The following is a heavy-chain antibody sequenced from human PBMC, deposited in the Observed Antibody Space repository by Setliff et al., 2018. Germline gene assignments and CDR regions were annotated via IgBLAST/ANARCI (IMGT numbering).Heavy chain of an antibody. D-gene: IGHD3-16*01. CDR1: GASISTHY. Sequence: PSETLSLTCTVSGASISTHYWSWIRQPPGKGLEWIGHTYYIGATNYNPSLKGRVTISVDTSKNQVSLKMNFVTAADTAVYYCARGGVLGTGDFDYWGQGTLVTV. CDR2: TYYIGAT. CDR3: ARGGVLGTGDFDY. J-gene: IGHJ4*02. V-gene: IGHV4-59*11.